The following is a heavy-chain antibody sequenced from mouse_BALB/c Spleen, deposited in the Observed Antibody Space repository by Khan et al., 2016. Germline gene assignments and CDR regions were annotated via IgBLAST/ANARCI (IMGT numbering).Heavy chain of an antibody. Sequence: EVKLLESGGGLVHPGGSLKLSCAASGFDFSRYWMSWVRQAPGKGLEWIGEINPDSYTINYTPSLKDKFIISRDNAKNTLYLQMSKVRSEDTARYYCARAGYYGYLAYWGQGTLVTVST. D-gene: IGHD1-1*01. V-gene: IGHV4-1*02. J-gene: IGHJ3*01. CDR2: INPDSYTI. CDR3: ARAGYYGYLAY. CDR1: GFDFSRYW.